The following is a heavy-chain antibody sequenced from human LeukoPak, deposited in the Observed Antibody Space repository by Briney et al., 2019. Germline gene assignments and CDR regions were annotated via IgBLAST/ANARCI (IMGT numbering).Heavy chain of an antibody. Sequence: GSLRLSCAASGFTFSSYWMHWVRQAPGKGLEWVSYISSSGSTIYYADSVKGRFTISRDNAKNSLYLQMNSLRAEDTAVYYCARGTKYCTNGVCYYGMDVWGQGTTVTVSS. J-gene: IGHJ6*02. CDR2: ISSSGSTI. CDR3: ARGTKYCTNGVCYYGMDV. CDR1: GFTFSSYW. D-gene: IGHD2-8*01. V-gene: IGHV3-48*04.